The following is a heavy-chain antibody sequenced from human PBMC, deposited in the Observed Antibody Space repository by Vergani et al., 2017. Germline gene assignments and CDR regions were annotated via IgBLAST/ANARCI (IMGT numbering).Heavy chain of an antibody. Sequence: QVQLQESGPGLVKPSQTLSLTCTVSGGSISSGGYYWSWIRQHPGKGLEWIGYIYYSGSTYYHPSLKRRVTISVDTSKNQFSLKLSSVTAADTAVYYCARDVVVVAARYFDLWGRGTLVTVSS. V-gene: IGHV4-31*03. D-gene: IGHD2-15*01. CDR2: IYYSGST. CDR3: ARDVVVVAARYFDL. CDR1: GGSISSGGYY. J-gene: IGHJ2*01.